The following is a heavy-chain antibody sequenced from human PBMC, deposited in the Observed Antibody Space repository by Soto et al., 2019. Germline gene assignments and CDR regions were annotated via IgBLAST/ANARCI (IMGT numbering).Heavy chain of an antibody. Sequence: GGFLRLSCAASGFTFNNYALTWVRQAPGKGLEWVSTISVSGGSTHYADSVKGRFTISRDNSKKTLYLQMHSLRAEDTAVYYCAKGLYYYDSSGYRLFDYWGQGTQVTVSS. V-gene: IGHV3-23*01. CDR3: AKGLYYYDSSGYRLFDY. CDR1: GFTFNNYA. D-gene: IGHD3-22*01. CDR2: ISVSGGST. J-gene: IGHJ4*02.